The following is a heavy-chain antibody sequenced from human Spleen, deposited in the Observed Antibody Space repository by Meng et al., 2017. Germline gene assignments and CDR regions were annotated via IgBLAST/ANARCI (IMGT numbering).Heavy chain of an antibody. Sequence: GGSLRLSCAASGFTFRDYAMNWVRQAPGKGLEWVSSITSSSSYIYYGDAVKGRFTISRDDAKNSMFLQMNSLRAENRAVYYCARRLGVADTYYYYGMDVWGQGTTVTVSS. CDR3: ARRLGVADTYYYYGMDV. CDR2: ITSSSSYI. D-gene: IGHD6-19*01. V-gene: IGHV3-21*01. CDR1: GFTFRDYA. J-gene: IGHJ6*02.